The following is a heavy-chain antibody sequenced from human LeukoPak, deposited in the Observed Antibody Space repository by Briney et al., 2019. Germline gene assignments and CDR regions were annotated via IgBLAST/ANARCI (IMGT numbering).Heavy chain of an antibody. J-gene: IGHJ6*02. V-gene: IGHV4-61*08. CDR2: IYYSGST. Sequence: PSETLSLTCTVSGGSISSGDYYWSWIRQPPGKGLEWIGYIYYSGSTNYNPSLKSRVTISVDTSKNQFSLKLSSVTAADTAVYYCARHVRSSPTYYYYGMDVWGQGTTVTVSS. D-gene: IGHD2-2*01. CDR1: GGSISSGDYY. CDR3: ARHVRSSPTYYYYGMDV.